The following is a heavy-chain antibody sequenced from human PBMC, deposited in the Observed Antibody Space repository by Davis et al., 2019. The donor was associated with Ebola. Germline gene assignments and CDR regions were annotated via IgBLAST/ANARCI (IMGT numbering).Heavy chain of an antibody. D-gene: IGHD5-12*01. CDR1: GFTFSSYS. J-gene: IGHJ4*02. CDR2: ISSSSSTI. V-gene: IGHV3-48*04. Sequence: GESLKISCAASGFTFSSYSMNWVRQARGKGLEWVSYISSSSSTIYYADSVKGRFTISRDNAKNSLYLQMNSLRAEDTAMYYCARSGYSAYDLWGQGTLVTVSS. CDR3: ARSGYSAYDL.